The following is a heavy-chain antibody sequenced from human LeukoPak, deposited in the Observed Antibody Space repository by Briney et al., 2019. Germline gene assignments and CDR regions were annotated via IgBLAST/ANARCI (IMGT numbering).Heavy chain of an antibody. CDR3: ARVTLIAAAPDY. V-gene: IGHV1-18*04. D-gene: IGHD6-13*01. J-gene: IGHJ4*02. Sequence: ASVKVSCKASGYTFTGYYMHWVRQAPGQGLEWMGWISAYNGNTNYAQKLQGRVTMTTDTSTSTAYMELRSLRSDDTAVYYCARVTLIAAAPDYWGQGTLVTVSS. CDR2: ISAYNGNT. CDR1: GYTFTGYY.